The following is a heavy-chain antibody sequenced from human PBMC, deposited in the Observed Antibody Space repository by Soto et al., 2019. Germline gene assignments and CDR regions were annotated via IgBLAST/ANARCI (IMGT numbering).Heavy chain of an antibody. CDR3: ARVTSPKGVFWSGPPNYYYYGMDV. J-gene: IGHJ6*02. D-gene: IGHD3-3*01. V-gene: IGHV1-69*06. CDR2: IIPIFGTA. Sequence: GASVKVSCKASGYTFTGYYMHWVRQAPGQGVEWMGGIIPIFGTANYAQKFQGRVTITADKSTSTAYMELSSLRSEDTAVYYCARVTSPKGVFWSGPPNYYYYGMDVWGQGTTVTVSS. CDR1: GYTFTGYY.